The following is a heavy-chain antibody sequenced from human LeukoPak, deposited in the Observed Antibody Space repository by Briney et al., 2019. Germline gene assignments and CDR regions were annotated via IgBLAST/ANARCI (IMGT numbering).Heavy chain of an antibody. CDR2: IYYSGST. J-gene: IGHJ4*02. V-gene: IGHV4-59*01. D-gene: IGHD3-22*01. CDR3: ARDYYDSSGYFEWGGFDY. CDR1: GGSISSYY. Sequence: SETLSLTCTVSGGSISSYYWSWIRQPPGKGLEWIGYIYYSGSTNYNPSLKSRVTISVDTSKNQFSLKLSSVTAADTAVYYCARDYYDSSGYFEWGGFDYWGQGTLVTVSS.